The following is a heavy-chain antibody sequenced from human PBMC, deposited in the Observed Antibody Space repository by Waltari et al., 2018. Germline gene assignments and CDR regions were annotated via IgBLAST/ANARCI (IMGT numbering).Heavy chain of an antibody. Sequence: QLQLQESGPGLVKPSETLSLTCTVSGGSISSSSYYWGWIRQPPGKGLEWIGGIYYSGSTYYNPTLKSRVTISVDTSKNQFSLKLSSVTAADTAVYYCARHYSGSLGRKYYFDYWGQGTLVTVSS. D-gene: IGHD1-26*01. CDR1: GGSISSSSYY. CDR2: IYYSGST. J-gene: IGHJ4*02. V-gene: IGHV4-39*01. CDR3: ARHYSGSLGRKYYFDY.